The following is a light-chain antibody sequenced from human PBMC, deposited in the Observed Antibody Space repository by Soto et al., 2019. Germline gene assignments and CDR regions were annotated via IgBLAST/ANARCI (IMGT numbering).Light chain of an antibody. J-gene: IGLJ1*01. CDR2: DVN. CDR1: STDVDGYDY. CDR3: SSYTSSAPLYV. V-gene: IGLV2-14*03. Sequence: QSALTQPASVSGSPGQSITISCTGASTDVDGYDYVSWYQQHPGRAPKLMIYDVNNRPSGVSYRFSGSKSGDTASLTISGLQAEDDADYYCSSYTSSAPLYVFGTGTKVTVL.